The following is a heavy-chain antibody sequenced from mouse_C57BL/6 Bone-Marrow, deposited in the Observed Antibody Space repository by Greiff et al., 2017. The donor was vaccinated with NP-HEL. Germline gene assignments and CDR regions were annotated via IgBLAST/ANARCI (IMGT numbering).Heavy chain of an antibody. CDR2: ISSGSSTI. D-gene: IGHD2-4*01. CDR3: ARAGLRDGAWFAY. CDR1: GFTFSDYG. J-gene: IGHJ3*01. V-gene: IGHV5-17*01. Sequence: EVKLVESGGGLVKPGGSLKLSCAASGFTFSDYGMHWVRQAPEKGLEWVAYISSGSSTIYYADTVKGRFTISRDNAKNTLFLQMTSLRSEDTAMYYCARAGLRDGAWFAYWGQGTLVTVSA.